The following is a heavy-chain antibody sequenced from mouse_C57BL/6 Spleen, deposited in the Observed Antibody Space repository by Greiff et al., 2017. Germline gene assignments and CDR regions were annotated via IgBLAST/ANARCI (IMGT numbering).Heavy chain of an antibody. V-gene: IGHV5-17*01. CDR2: ISSGSSTI. Sequence: EVQRVESGGGLVKPGRSLKLSCAASGFTFSDYGMHWVRQAPEKGLEWVAYISSGSSTIYYADTVKGRFTISRDNAKNTLFLQMTSLRSEDTAMYYCARSGSNQFAYWGQGTLVTVSA. J-gene: IGHJ3*01. CDR1: GFTFSDYG. CDR3: ARSGSNQFAY. D-gene: IGHD1-1*01.